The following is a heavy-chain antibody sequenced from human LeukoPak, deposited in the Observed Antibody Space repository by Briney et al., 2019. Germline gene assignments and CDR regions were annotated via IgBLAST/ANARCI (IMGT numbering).Heavy chain of an antibody. Sequence: SETLSLTCTVSGGSVSSYYWSWFRQPPGKGLEWIGYIYYSGSTNYNPSLKSRVTISVDTSKNQFSLKLSSVTAADTAVYHCARDNWNYGSSMDVWGQGTTVTVSS. J-gene: IGHJ6*02. D-gene: IGHD1-7*01. CDR1: GGSVSSYY. V-gene: IGHV4-59*02. CDR2: IYYSGST. CDR3: ARDNWNYGSSMDV.